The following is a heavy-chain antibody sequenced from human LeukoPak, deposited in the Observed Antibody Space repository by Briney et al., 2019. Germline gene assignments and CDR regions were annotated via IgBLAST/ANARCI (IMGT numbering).Heavy chain of an antibody. D-gene: IGHD5-18*01. J-gene: IGHJ6*02. V-gene: IGHV1-2*02. CDR3: ARELYSYGPGGDYYGMDV. CDR1: GYTFTGYY. Sequence: ASVKVSCKASGYTFTGYYMHWVRQAPGQGLEWMGWINPNSGGTNYAQKFQGRVTMTRDTSTSTAYMELSRLRSDDTAVYYCARELYSYGPGGDYYGMDVWGQGTTVTVSS. CDR2: INPNSGGT.